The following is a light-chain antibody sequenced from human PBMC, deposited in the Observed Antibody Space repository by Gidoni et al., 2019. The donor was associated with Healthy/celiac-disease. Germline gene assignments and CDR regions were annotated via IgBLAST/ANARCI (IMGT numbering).Light chain of an antibody. CDR1: QSLLHSNGYNY. CDR2: LGS. CDR3: MQALQTPST. Sequence: DIVMTQSPLPLPDTPGEPASISCRSSQSLLHSNGYNYLDWYLQKPGQSPQLLIYLGSNRASGVPHRCSGSRSGTDFTLKISRVEAEDVGVYYCMQALQTPSTFGQGTQLEIK. J-gene: IGKJ5*01. V-gene: IGKV2-28*01.